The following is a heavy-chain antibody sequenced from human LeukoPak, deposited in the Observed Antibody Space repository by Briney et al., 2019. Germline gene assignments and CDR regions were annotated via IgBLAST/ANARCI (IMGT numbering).Heavy chain of an antibody. CDR1: GYTFTGYY. V-gene: IGHV1-2*06. CDR3: ARGYYYDSSGYYYV. CDR2: INPNSGGT. D-gene: IGHD3-22*01. J-gene: IGHJ4*02. Sequence: ASVKVSCKASGYTFTGYYMHWVQQAPGQGLEWMGRINPNSGGTNYAQKFQGRVTMTRDTSISTAYMELSRLRSDDTAVYYCARGYYYDSSGYYYVWGQGTLVTVSS.